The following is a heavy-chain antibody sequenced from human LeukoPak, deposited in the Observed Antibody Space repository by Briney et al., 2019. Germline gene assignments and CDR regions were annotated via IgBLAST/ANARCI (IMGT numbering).Heavy chain of an antibody. CDR1: GGSISSSSYY. D-gene: IGHD5-12*01. V-gene: IGHV4-39*01. CDR3: ARHYSFYSAYGRFDY. Sequence: SETLSLTCTVSGGSISSSSYYWGWIRQPPGKGLEWIGSIYYSGSTYYNPSLKSRVTISVDTSKNQFSLKLISVTPADTAVYYCARHYSFYSAYGRFDYWGQGTLVTVSS. CDR2: IYYSGST. J-gene: IGHJ4*02.